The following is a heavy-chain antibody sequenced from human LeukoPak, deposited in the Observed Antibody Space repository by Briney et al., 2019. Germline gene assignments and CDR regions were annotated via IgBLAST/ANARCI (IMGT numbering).Heavy chain of an antibody. CDR1: GYTFPVYF. V-gene: IGHV1-2*02. D-gene: IGHD3-22*01. Sequence: ASVKVSCKASGYTFPVYFIHWVRQDPGQGLEWMGWINPNSGGTNYAQKFQGRVTMTRDTSISTAYMELSRLRSDDTAVYYCARELNYDSSGYYFDYWGQGTLVTVSS. CDR2: INPNSGGT. CDR3: ARELNYDSSGYYFDY. J-gene: IGHJ4*02.